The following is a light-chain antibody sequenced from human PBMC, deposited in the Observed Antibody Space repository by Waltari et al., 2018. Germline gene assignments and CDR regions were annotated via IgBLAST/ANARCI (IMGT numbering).Light chain of an antibody. CDR3: QQRSNWPPN. CDR1: QSVSTY. V-gene: IGKV3-11*01. J-gene: IGKJ5*01. CDR2: DAS. Sequence: DIVFTQSPATLSLSPGETATLSCRASQSVSTYLAWYQQKPGQAPRLLIYDASNRATGIPTRFSGSGSGTDFTLTISSLEPEDFAVYFCQQRSNWPPNFGQGTRLEIK.